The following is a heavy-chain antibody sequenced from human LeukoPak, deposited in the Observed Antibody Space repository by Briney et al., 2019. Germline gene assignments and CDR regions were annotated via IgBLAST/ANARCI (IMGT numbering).Heavy chain of an antibody. D-gene: IGHD3-22*01. CDR2: MNPNNDNR. CDR1: GYTFTSYD. V-gene: IGHV1-8*01. J-gene: IGHJ5*02. Sequence: WASVKVSCKASGYTFTSYDINWVRQATGQGLEWMGWMNPNNDNRGYAQKFQGRLTMTRNTSISTAYMELSSLRSEYTAVYYCARGKIYDSSGYYSLGFDPWGQGTLVTVSS. CDR3: ARGKIYDSSGYYSLGFDP.